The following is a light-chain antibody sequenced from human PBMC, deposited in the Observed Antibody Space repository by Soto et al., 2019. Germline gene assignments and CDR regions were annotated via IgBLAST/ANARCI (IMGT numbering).Light chain of an antibody. CDR2: GAS. V-gene: IGKV1-12*01. Sequence: DIQLTQSPSSLSGSVGDRVTITCRASQGVSKWLAWYQQKPGKAPILLIHGASNLQTGVPSRFSGSGSGTDFVLTITSLQPEDIATYFCQQANSFPLTFGQGTRLEIK. CDR1: QGVSKW. J-gene: IGKJ5*01. CDR3: QQANSFPLT.